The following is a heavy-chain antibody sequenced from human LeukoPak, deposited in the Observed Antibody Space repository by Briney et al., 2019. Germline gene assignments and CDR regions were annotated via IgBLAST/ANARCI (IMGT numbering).Heavy chain of an antibody. CDR1: GFTFSSYA. Sequence: GGSLRLSCAASGFTFSSYAMSWVRQAPGKGLEWVSAISGSGGSTYYADSVKGRFTISRDNSKNTLYLQMNSLRAEDTAVYYCAKDYEVPAAIWNAFDIWGQGTMVTVSS. CDR3: AKDYEVPAAIWNAFDI. D-gene: IGHD2-2*02. V-gene: IGHV3-23*01. J-gene: IGHJ3*02. CDR2: ISGSGGST.